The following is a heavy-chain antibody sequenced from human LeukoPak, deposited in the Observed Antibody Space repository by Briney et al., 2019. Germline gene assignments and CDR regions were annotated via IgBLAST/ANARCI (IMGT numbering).Heavy chain of an antibody. CDR1: GFTFSSYW. J-gene: IGHJ4*02. CDR3: ARDPVRRDSY. V-gene: IGHV3-74*01. Sequence: PGGSLRLSCAASGFTFSSYWMHWVRQAPGKGLVWVSHINPDGSQTNYADSVTGRFTISRDNAKNTLYLQMNSLRAEDTAVYYCARDPVRRDSYWGQGTLVTVSS. CDR2: INPDGSQT. D-gene: IGHD3-10*01.